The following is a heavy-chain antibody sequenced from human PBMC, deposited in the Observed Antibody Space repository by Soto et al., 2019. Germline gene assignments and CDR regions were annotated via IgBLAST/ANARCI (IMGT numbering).Heavy chain of an antibody. CDR1: GYTFTSYG. J-gene: IGHJ4*02. Sequence: QVQLVQSGAEVKKPGASVKVSCKASGYTFTSYGISWVRQAPGQGLEWMGWISAYNGNTNYAQKLQGRVTMTTATSTNTAYRELRSLRSDDTAVYYCARELRTGGSSSWLRNWGQGTLVTVSS. V-gene: IGHV1-18*01. CDR3: ARELRTGGSSSWLRN. D-gene: IGHD6-13*01. CDR2: ISAYNGNT.